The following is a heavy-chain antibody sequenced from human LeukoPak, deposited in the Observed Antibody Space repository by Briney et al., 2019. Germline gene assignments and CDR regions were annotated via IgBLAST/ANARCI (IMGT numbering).Heavy chain of an antibody. D-gene: IGHD3-10*01. J-gene: IGHJ4*02. CDR1: GYTFTSYG. CDR3: ATVYSGSGSYYNRYYFDY. V-gene: IGHV1-18*01. CDR2: ISAYNGNT. Sequence: VASVKVSCKASGYTFTSYGISWVRQAPGQGLEWMGWISAYNGNTNYAQKLQGRVTMTTDTSTSTAYMELRSLRSDDTAVYYCATVYSGSGSYYNRYYFDYWGQGTLVTVSS.